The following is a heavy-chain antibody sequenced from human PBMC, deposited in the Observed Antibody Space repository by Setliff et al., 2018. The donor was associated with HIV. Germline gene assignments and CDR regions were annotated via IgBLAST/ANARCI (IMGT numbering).Heavy chain of an antibody. CDR2: ISGSNI. D-gene: IGHD3-3*02. CDR3: AREDPPADFHFWSGRLAD. Sequence: GGSLRLSCAASGLTFSSYAMSWVRQAPGKGLEWVSSISGSNIFYGDTVKGRFTISRDNYKNTLYLQMKSLRAEDTAVYYCAREDPPADFHFWSGRLADWGQGSLVTVSS. CDR1: GLTFSSYA. J-gene: IGHJ4*02. V-gene: IGHV3-23*01.